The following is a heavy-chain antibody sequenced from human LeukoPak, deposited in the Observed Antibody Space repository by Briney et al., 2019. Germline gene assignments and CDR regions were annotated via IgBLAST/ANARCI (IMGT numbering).Heavy chain of an antibody. CDR1: GFTVSSNY. Sequence: PGGSLRLSCAASGFTVSSNYMSWVRQAPGKGLEWVSVIYSGGNTYYADSVKGRFTISRDNSKNTVYLQMNSLRAEDTAVYYCARGRNYGDRPDWGQGTLVTVSS. CDR3: ARGRNYGDRPD. D-gene: IGHD4-17*01. J-gene: IGHJ4*02. V-gene: IGHV3-53*01. CDR2: IYSGGNT.